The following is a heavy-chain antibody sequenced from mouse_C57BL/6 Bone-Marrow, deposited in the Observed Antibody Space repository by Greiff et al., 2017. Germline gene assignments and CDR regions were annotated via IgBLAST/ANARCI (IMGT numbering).Heavy chain of an antibody. D-gene: IGHD1-1*01. CDR1: GYTFTSYW. J-gene: IGHJ4*01. CDR2: IYPGSGST. Sequence: VQLQQPGAALVQPGASVKMSCKASGYTFTSYWITWVKQRPGQGLEWIGDIYPGSGSTNYNEKFKSKATLTVDTSSSTAYMQLSSLTSEDSAVYYCARRRLLQLYAMDYWGQGTSDTVSS. CDR3: ARRRLLQLYAMDY. V-gene: IGHV1-55*01.